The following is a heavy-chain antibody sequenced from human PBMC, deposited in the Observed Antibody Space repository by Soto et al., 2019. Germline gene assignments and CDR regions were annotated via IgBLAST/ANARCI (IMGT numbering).Heavy chain of an antibody. J-gene: IGHJ4*02. Sequence: QVQLVESGGGVVQPGRSLRLACAASGFTFSDYGMHWVRPAPGKGLEWVAVIGYDGSEKYYADSVKGLFTISRDNSNNTLYLQMNSLRAEDTAVYYCARQSLGNIRLRGFDYWGQGALVTVSS. CDR1: GFTFSDYG. CDR3: ARQSLGNIRLRGFDY. CDR2: IGYDGSEK. V-gene: IGHV3-33*01. D-gene: IGHD1-1*01.